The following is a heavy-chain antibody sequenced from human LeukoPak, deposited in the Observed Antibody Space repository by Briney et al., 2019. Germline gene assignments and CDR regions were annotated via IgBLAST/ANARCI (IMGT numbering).Heavy chain of an antibody. CDR1: GGSISSYY. J-gene: IGHJ4*02. CDR3: ARGRPPHDYGTLFDY. V-gene: IGHV4-59*01. D-gene: IGHD4-17*01. Sequence: SETLSLTCSVSGGSISSYYWSWIRQPPGKGLEWIGYIYYSGSTNYNPSLKSPVTISVDTSKNQFSLKLSSVTAADTAVYYCARGRPPHDYGTLFDYWGQGTLVTVSS. CDR2: IYYSGST.